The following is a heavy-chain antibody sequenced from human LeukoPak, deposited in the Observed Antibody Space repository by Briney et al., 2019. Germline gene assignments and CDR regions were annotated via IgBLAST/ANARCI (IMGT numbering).Heavy chain of an antibody. J-gene: IGHJ4*02. CDR3: AKSALIWALSTSFDY. V-gene: IGHV3-23*01. Sequence: GGSLRLSCAASGFTFSSYAMSWVRQAPGKGLEWVSAISGSGGSTYYADSVKGRFTISRDNSKNTLYLQMNSLSAEVNDLSYCAKSALIWALSTSFDYWGQGTLVTVSS. D-gene: IGHD3-16*01. CDR2: ISGSGGST. CDR1: GFTFSSYA.